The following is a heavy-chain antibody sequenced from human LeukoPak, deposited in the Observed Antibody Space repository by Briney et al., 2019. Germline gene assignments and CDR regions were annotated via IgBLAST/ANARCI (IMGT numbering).Heavy chain of an antibody. CDR2: ISGSGAST. J-gene: IGHJ4*02. V-gene: IGHV3-23*01. D-gene: IGHD1-26*01. CDR1: GFTLSTNA. Sequence: GGSLRLSCLTSGFTLSTNAMSWVRQAPGKGLVWISGISGSGASTYYADSVKGRFTISRDDSRNTLYLQMNSLRGDDTAVYYCAKDVGKWESLHFFDYWGQGTLVTVSS. CDR3: AKDVGKWESLHFFDY.